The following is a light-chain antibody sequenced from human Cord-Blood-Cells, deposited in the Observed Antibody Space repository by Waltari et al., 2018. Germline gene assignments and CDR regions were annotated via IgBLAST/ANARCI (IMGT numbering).Light chain of an antibody. CDR2: DAS. Sequence: ETVFTQSLATLSLSPGERANPPCRASKSVSRYLAWYHQKPGQATRLLIYDASNRATGIPARFSGSGSGTDFTLTISSLEPEDFAVYDCQQRSNWPLTFCGGTKVEIK. V-gene: IGKV3-11*01. J-gene: IGKJ4*01. CDR3: QQRSNWPLT. CDR1: KSVSRY.